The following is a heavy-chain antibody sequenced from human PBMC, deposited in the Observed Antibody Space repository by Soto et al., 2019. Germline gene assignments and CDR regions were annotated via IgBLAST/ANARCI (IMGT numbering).Heavy chain of an antibody. J-gene: IGHJ5*02. CDR2: INLNSGDT. CDR3: ARDLGGYDLYGPDT. V-gene: IGHV1-2*02. CDR1: GDTFTDSS. D-gene: IGHD5-12*01. Sequence: ASVKVSCKTSGDTFTDSSMHWVRQAPGQGLEWMGWINLNSGDTNYAEKFRGRVTMTRDTSIITAYMELTRLKSDDTAVYYCARDLGGYDLYGPDTWGQGTLVTVSS.